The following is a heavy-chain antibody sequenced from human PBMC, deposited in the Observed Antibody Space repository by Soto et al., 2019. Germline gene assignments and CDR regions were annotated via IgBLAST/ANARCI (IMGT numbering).Heavy chain of an antibody. CDR3: ARKSNGSDTGYFHF. CDR1: TASINSGGHY. CDR2: IYYSGST. D-gene: IGHD1-26*01. Sequence: LSLTCTVSTASINSGGHYWSWVRQHPGKGLEWIGYIYYSGSTHYNPSLMSRVSISIDTSKNQFSLKLSSVTAADTAVYYCARKSNGSDTGYFHFSGPGTILTVYS. J-gene: IGHJ4*02. V-gene: IGHV4-31*03.